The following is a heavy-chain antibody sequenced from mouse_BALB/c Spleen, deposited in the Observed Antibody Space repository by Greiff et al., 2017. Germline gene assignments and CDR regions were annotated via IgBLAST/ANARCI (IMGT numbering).Heavy chain of an antibody. V-gene: IGHV2-9*02. CDR3: ARRDDYSYAMDY. J-gene: IGHJ4*01. CDR2: IWAGGST. CDR1: GFSLTSYG. D-gene: IGHD2-4*01. Sequence: VKLVESGPGLVAPSQSLSITCTVSGFSLTSYGVHWVRQPPGKGLEWLGVIWAGGSTNYNSALMSRLSISKDNSKSQVFLKMNSLQTDDTAMYYCARRDDYSYAMDYWGQGTSVTVSS.